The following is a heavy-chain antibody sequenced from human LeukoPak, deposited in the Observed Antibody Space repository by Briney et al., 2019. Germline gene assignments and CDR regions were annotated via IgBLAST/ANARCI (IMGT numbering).Heavy chain of an antibody. V-gene: IGHV4-39*01. Sequence: SETLSLTCTVSGGSISSSSYYWGWIRQPPGKGLEWIASLHYSGCTYYNPSLKSRVTISVDTSKNQFSLKLSSVTAADTAVYYCARRTTYGGNWDFDYWGQGTQVTVSS. CDR2: LHYSGCT. CDR1: GGSISSSSYY. CDR3: ARRTTYGGNWDFDY. D-gene: IGHD4-23*01. J-gene: IGHJ4*02.